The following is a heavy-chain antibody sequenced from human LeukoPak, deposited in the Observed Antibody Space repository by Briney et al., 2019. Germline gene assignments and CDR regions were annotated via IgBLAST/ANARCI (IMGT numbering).Heavy chain of an antibody. CDR2: FDPEDGET. CDR3: ARVPLSAREMAYYYYYYMDV. CDR1: GYTLTELS. V-gene: IGHV1-24*01. Sequence: ASVKVSCKVSGYTLTELSMHWVRQAPGKGLEWMGGFDPEDGETIYAQKFQGRVTMTEDTSTDTAYMELSSLRSEDTAVYYCARVPLSAREMAYYYYYYMDVWGKGTTVTVSS. J-gene: IGHJ6*03. D-gene: IGHD5-24*01.